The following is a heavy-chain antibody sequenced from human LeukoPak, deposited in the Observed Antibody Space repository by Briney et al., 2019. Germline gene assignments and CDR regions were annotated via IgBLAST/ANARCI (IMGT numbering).Heavy chain of an antibody. D-gene: IGHD3-16*02. CDR3: ARGLGTYRYYGTDV. Sequence: GGSLRLSCAASGFTFSTYSMNWVRQAPGKGLEWISHISGSSTPIFYADSVKGRFTISRDNAKNSLYLQMNGLRAEDTAVYYCARGLGTYRYYGTDVWGQGTTVTVSS. CDR2: ISGSSTPI. V-gene: IGHV3-48*01. CDR1: GFTFSTYS. J-gene: IGHJ6*02.